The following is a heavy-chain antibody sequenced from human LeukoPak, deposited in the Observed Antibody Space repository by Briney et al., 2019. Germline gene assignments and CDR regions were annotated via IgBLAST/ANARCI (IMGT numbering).Heavy chain of an antibody. CDR3: ARHMSVSYDAFDL. D-gene: IGHD3-10*01. CDR1: GGSINNSNYY. CDR2: IYYSGGT. Sequence: SETLSLTCTVSGGSINNSNYYWGWIRQAPGKGLEWIRSIYYSGGTYYNPSLKSRVTISVDTSKTQFSLTVTSVTAADTAVYYCARHMSVSYDAFDLWGRGTTVTVSS. J-gene: IGHJ3*01. V-gene: IGHV4-39*01.